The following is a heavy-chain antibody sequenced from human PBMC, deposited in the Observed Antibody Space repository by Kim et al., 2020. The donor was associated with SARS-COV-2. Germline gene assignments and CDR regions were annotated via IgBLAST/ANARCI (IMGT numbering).Heavy chain of an antibody. D-gene: IGHD3-22*01. J-gene: IGHJ2*01. CDR1: GGSISSSSYY. CDR3: ARGPFITMIVVVMEYFDL. V-gene: IGHV4-39*01. CDR2: IYYSGST. Sequence: SETLSLTCTVSGGSISSSSYYWGWIRQPPGKGLEWIGSIYYSGSTYYNPSLKSRVTISVDTSKNQFSLKLSSVTAADTAVYYCARGPFITMIVVVMEYFDLWGRGTLVTVSS.